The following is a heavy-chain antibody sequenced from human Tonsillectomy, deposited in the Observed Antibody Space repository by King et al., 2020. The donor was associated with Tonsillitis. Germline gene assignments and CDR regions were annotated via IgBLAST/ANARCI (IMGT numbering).Heavy chain of an antibody. CDR2: INSYSGGT. D-gene: IGHD6-19*01. Sequence: VQLVESGAEVKKPGASVKVSCKASGYTFTDYYMHWVRQAPGQGLEWMGWINSYSGGTNYAQKFQGRVTMTRDTSISTAYMELSRLRSDDTAIYYCARDGGRGSSGWNPGAYWGQGTLVTVSS. J-gene: IGHJ4*02. CDR1: GYTFTDYY. V-gene: IGHV1-2*02. CDR3: ARDGGRGSSGWNPGAY.